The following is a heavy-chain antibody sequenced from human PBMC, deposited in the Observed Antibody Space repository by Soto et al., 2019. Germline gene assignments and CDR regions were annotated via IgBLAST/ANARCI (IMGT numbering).Heavy chain of an antibody. CDR3: ARGDYYDNSGPFADAFDI. J-gene: IGHJ3*02. CDR2: ISSSSAYI. D-gene: IGHD3-22*01. V-gene: IGHV3-21*01. Sequence: PGGSLRLSCAASGFGFSRYSMNWVRQAPGKGLEWVSCISSSSAYIQYADSVKGRFTIFRDNAKNSLYLQMNSLRADDTAVYYCARGDYYDNSGPFADAFDIWGLGTMVTVSS. CDR1: GFGFSRYS.